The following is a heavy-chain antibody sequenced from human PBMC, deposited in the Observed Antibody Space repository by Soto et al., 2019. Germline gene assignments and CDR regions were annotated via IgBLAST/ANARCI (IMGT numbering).Heavy chain of an antibody. CDR3: AKGQSAYPDD. J-gene: IGHJ1*01. V-gene: IGHV3-9*01. CDR2: ISWNSGSI. CDR1: GFTFDDYA. Sequence: EVQLVESGGGLVQPGRSLRLSCAASGFTFDDYAMHWVRQAPGKGLEWVSGISWNSGSIGYADSVKGRFTISRDNAKNSLYLQMNSLRAEDTALYYCAKGQSAYPDDWGHGPLVTASS.